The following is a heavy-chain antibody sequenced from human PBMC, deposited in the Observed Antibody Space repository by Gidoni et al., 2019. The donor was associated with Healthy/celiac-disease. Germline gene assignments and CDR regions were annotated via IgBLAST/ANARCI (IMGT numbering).Heavy chain of an antibody. V-gene: IGHV3-33*01. J-gene: IGHJ6*03. D-gene: IGHD5-12*01. Sequence: QVQLVESGGGVVQPGRSLRLSCAASGFPFSRYGMHGVRQAPGKGLEWVAVIWYDGSNKYYADSVKGRFTISRDNSKNTLYLQMNSLRAEDTAVYYCAATPLYDWYYYYMDVWGKGTTVTVSS. CDR1: GFPFSRYG. CDR3: AATPLYDWYYYYMDV. CDR2: IWYDGSNK.